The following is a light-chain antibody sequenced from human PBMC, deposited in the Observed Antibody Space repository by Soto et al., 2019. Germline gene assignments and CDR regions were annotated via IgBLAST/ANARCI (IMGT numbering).Light chain of an antibody. J-gene: IGLJ2*01. CDR3: AAWDGNLSGVL. CDR1: SSNIASNY. Sequence: QSVLTQPPSASGTPGQRVTISCSGSSSNIASNYVYWYQHLPGTAPKLLIYRNDQRPSGVPDRFSGSKSGTSASLAISGLRSEDEADYFCAAWDGNLSGVLLGGGTKLTVL. V-gene: IGLV1-47*01. CDR2: RND.